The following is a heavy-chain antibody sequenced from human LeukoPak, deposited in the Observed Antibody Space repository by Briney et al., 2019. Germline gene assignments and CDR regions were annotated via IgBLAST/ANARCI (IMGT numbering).Heavy chain of an antibody. CDR1: GFTFSSYW. J-gene: IGHJ4*02. Sequence: PGGSLRLSCAASGFTFSSYWMSWVRQAPGKGLEWVANIKQDGSEKYYVDSVKGRFTISRDNAKNSLYLQMNSLRAEDTAVYYWGRDDSGDHQFNSGAKGTLVTVPP. CDR2: IKQDGSEK. D-gene: IGHD4-17*01. CDR3: GRDDSGDHQFNS. V-gene: IGHV3-7*01.